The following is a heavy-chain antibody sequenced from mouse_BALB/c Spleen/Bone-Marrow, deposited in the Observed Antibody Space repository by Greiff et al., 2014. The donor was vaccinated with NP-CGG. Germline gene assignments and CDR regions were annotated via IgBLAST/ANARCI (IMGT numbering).Heavy chain of an antibody. D-gene: IGHD2-3*01. CDR2: IYPGNVNT. Sequence: QVQLQQSGPELVKPGASVRISCKASGYTFTSYYIHWVKQRPGQGLEWIGWIYPGNVNTKYNEKFKGKATLTADKSSSTAYMQLSSLTSEDSAVYFCAIYDGSYFDVWGAGTTVTVSS. J-gene: IGHJ1*01. V-gene: IGHV1S56*01. CDR1: GYTFTSYY. CDR3: AIYDGSYFDV.